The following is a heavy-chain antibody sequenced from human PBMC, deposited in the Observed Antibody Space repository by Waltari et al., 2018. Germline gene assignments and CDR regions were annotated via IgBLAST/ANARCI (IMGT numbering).Heavy chain of an antibody. Sequence: QMQLVQSGPEVKKPGTSVKVSCKASGFTFTSSAVQWVRQARGQRLEWIGWIVVGSGNTNYVQKFQERVTITRDKSRSTAYMELSSRRSEDTAVYYCAADQNSRGYGSLVGDYYYGMDVWGQGTTVTVSS. CDR1: GFTFTSSA. D-gene: IGHD3-10*01. J-gene: IGHJ6*02. CDR2: IVVGSGNT. V-gene: IGHV1-58*01. CDR3: AADQNSRGYGSLVGDYYYGMDV.